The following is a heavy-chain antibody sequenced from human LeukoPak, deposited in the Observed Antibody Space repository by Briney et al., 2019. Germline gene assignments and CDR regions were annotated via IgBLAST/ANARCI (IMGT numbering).Heavy chain of an antibody. J-gene: IGHJ4*02. CDR1: GFIFSSYG. Sequence: GRSLRLSCAASGFIFSSYGMYWVRQAPGKGLECVAVIAYDGSNKYYADSVKGRFTISRDNSKNTLYLQMNSLRAEDTAVYYCARVWGSGPFDYWGQGTLVTVSS. V-gene: IGHV3-30*19. D-gene: IGHD3-10*01. CDR3: ARVWGSGPFDY. CDR2: IAYDGSNK.